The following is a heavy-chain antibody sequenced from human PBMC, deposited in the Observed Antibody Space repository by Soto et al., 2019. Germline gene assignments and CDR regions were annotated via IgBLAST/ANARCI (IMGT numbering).Heavy chain of an antibody. Sequence: ASVKVSCKASGYTFTGYYMHWVRQAPGQGLEWMGWINPNSGGTNYAQKFQGRVTMTRDTSISTAYMELSRLRSDDTAVYYRAVLKHCSSTSCLRWFDPWGQGTLVTVSS. V-gene: IGHV1-2*02. CDR1: GYTFTGYY. CDR2: INPNSGGT. D-gene: IGHD2-2*01. J-gene: IGHJ5*02. CDR3: AVLKHCSSTSCLRWFDP.